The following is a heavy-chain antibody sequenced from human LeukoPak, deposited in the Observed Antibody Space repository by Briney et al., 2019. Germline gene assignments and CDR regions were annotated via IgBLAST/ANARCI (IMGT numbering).Heavy chain of an antibody. D-gene: IGHD5-12*01. CDR3: AREGGYSGYLDY. Sequence: SETLSLTCTVSGDSLSSYYWTWIRQPPGKGLEWIAYISYSGITNYNPSLKNRVTISLDKSKNQFSLRLSSVNTADTAVYYCAREGGYSGYLDYWGQGTLATVSS. J-gene: IGHJ4*02. CDR2: ISYSGIT. CDR1: GDSLSSYY. V-gene: IGHV4-59*01.